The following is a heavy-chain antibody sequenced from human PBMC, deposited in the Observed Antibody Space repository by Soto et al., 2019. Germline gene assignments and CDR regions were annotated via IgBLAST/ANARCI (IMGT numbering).Heavy chain of an antibody. V-gene: IGHV5-10-1*01. Sequence: GESLKISCKGSGYXLTRYWISVVRQMPGKGLEWRGRIDPSDSYTNYSPSFQGHVTISADKSISTAYLQWSSLKASDTAMYYCASGTTVVTRYYYYYGMDVWGQGTTVTVSS. J-gene: IGHJ6*02. CDR3: ASGTTVVTRYYYYYGMDV. CDR1: GYXLTRYW. CDR2: IDPSDSYT. D-gene: IGHD4-17*01.